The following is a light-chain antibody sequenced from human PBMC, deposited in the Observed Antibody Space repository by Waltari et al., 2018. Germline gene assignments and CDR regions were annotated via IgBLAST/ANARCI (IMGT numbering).Light chain of an antibody. Sequence: DVVMTQSPLSLPVTLGQPASISCRSSQSLAYSDGNSYLNWFQQRPGQSPRRLIYKVSNRDSGVPDRFSGSGSGTDFTLKISRVEAEDFATYYCLQHNTYLSFGGGTRVEIK. CDR2: KVS. CDR1: QSLAYSDGNSY. V-gene: IGKV2-30*01. J-gene: IGKJ4*01. CDR3: LQHNTYLS.